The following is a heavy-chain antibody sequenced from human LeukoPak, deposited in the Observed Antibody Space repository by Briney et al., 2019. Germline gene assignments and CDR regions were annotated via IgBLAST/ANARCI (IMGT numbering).Heavy chain of an antibody. CDR2: INPSGGST. Sequence: ASVKVSCKASGYTFTNFYKHWVRQVPGQGLEWMGIINPSGGSTTYAQKFQGRVTMTRDTSTSTVYMELSSLSSEDTAVYYCARAATQNWFDPWGQGTLVTVSS. V-gene: IGHV1-46*01. CDR3: ARAATQNWFDP. J-gene: IGHJ5*02. D-gene: IGHD2-15*01. CDR1: GYTFTNFY.